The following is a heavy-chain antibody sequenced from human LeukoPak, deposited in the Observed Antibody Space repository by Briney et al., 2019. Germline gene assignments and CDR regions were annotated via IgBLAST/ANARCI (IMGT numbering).Heavy chain of an antibody. V-gene: IGHV4-39*07. CDR2: INHSGST. J-gene: IGHJ4*02. D-gene: IGHD6-19*01. CDR1: GGSISSGGYY. Sequence: SETLSLTCTVSGGSISSGGYYWSWIRQPPGKGLEWIGEINHSGSTNYNPSLKSRVTISVDTSKNQFSLKLSSVTAADTAVYYCAGKGQWLPPRWGQGTLVTVSS. CDR3: AGKGQWLPPR.